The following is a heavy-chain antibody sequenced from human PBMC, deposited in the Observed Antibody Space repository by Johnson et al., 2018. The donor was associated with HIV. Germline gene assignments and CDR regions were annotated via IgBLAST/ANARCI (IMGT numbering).Heavy chain of an antibody. V-gene: IGHV3-13*05. CDR2: IGTAVDP. Sequence: VQLVESGGGLVQPGGSLRLSCAASGFTFSNYDMHWVRQATGKGLEWVSAIGTAVDPYYADSLNGRFTISRDNSKNTLYLQMNSLRVDDTAMYYCAKADTMAGDAFDIWGQGTMVTVSS. CDR1: GFTFSNYD. J-gene: IGHJ3*02. CDR3: AKADTMAGDAFDI. D-gene: IGHD2-2*01.